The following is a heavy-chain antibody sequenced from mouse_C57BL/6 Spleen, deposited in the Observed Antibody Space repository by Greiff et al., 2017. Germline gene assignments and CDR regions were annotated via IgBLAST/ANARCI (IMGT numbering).Heavy chain of an antibody. D-gene: IGHD2-1*01. CDR2: IDPSDSET. CDR3: ARRGIYYGNPYFDY. Sequence: QVQLQQPGAELVRPGSSVKLSCKASGYTFTSYWMHWVKQRPIQGLEWIGNIDPSDSETHYNQKFKDKATLTVDKSSSTASMQLSSLTSEDSAVYYCARRGIYYGNPYFDYWGQGTTLTVSS. V-gene: IGHV1-52*01. J-gene: IGHJ2*01. CDR1: GYTFTSYW.